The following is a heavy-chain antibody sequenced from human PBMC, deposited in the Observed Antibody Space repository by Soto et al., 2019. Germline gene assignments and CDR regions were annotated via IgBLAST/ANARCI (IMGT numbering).Heavy chain of an antibody. V-gene: IGHV3-74*01. CDR2: INSDGSST. Sequence: EVQLVESGGGLVQPGGSLRLSCAASGFTFGSHWMHWVRQAPGKGLVWVSRINSDGSSTTYADSVKGRFTISRDDXXXXXXXXXXXXXXXXXXXXXXXXXXXXXXKPTVIWGQGTLVTVSS. D-gene: IGHD4-17*01. CDR3: XXXXXXXXKPTVI. J-gene: IGHJ3*02. CDR1: GFTFGSHW.